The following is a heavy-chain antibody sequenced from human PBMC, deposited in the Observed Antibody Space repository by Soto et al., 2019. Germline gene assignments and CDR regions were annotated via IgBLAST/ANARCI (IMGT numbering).Heavy chain of an antibody. V-gene: IGHV3-43*01. J-gene: IGHJ4*02. CDR3: AKDLATAGPLDS. D-gene: IGHD6-13*01. CDR1: GFTFDDYT. Sequence: GGSLRLSCAASGFTFDDYTMHWVRQAPGKGLEWVSLISWDGARTDYVDSVKGRFTISRDNSKASLHLQMNSLTPEDTAFYYCAKDLATAGPLDSWGQGTLVTVSS. CDR2: ISWDGART.